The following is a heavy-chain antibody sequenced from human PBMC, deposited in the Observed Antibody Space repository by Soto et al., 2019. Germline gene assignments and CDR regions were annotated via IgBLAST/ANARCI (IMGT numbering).Heavy chain of an antibody. D-gene: IGHD3-9*01. CDR3: ARQSDYEFLSGYYYFDY. J-gene: IGHJ4*02. CDR1: GGSISSYY. V-gene: IGHV4-59*01. CDR2: IYYSGST. Sequence: SETLSLTCTVSGGSISSYYWSWIRQPPGKGLEWIGYIYYSGSTNYNPSLKSRVTISVDTSKNQFSLKLSPVTSADTAVYYSARQSDYEFLSGYYYFDYWGQGTRVTVSS.